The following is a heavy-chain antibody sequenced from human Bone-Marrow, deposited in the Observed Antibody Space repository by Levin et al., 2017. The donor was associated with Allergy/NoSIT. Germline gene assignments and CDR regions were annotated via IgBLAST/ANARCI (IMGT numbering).Heavy chain of an antibody. CDR2: ISYDGFKK. CDR3: AKAEVAFDF. CDR1: GFSFSNYA. D-gene: IGHD2-15*01. V-gene: IGHV3-30*18. J-gene: IGHJ4*02. Sequence: PGGSLRLSCAASGFSFSNYAMYWLRQAPGKGPQWVALISYDGFKKKFADSVKGRFTISRDNSKNTLYLEMNSLRAEDTAVYYCAKAEVAFDFWGQGTLVTVSS.